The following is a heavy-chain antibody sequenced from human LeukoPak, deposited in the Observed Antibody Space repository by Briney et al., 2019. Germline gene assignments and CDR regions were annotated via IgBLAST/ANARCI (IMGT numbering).Heavy chain of an antibody. CDR3: ARDRQDIVVVPAAMRGEFDP. Sequence: ASVKVSCKASGYTFTSYGIGWVRQAPGQGLEWMGWISAYNGNTNYAQKLQGRVTMTTDTSTSTAYMELRSLRSDDTAVYYCARDRQDIVVVPAAMRGEFDPWGQGTLVTVSS. CDR2: ISAYNGNT. V-gene: IGHV1-18*01. J-gene: IGHJ5*02. CDR1: GYTFTSYG. D-gene: IGHD2-2*01.